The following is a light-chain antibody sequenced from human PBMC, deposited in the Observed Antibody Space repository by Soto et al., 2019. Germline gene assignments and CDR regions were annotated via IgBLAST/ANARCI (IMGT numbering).Light chain of an antibody. CDR3: CSYAATNTFV. J-gene: IGLJ2*01. CDR2: ESS. V-gene: IGLV2-23*03. CDR1: SSDVGSYNL. Sequence: QSVLTQPASVSGSPGQPITISCTGTSSDVGSYNLVSWYQHHPRKAPKVIIYESSKRPSGVSNRFSASKSGNTASLTISGLQAEDEADYFCCSYAATNTFVFGGGTKLTVL.